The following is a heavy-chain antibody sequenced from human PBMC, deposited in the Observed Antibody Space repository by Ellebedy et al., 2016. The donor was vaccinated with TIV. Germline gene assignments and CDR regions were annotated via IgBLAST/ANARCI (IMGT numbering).Heavy chain of an antibody. J-gene: IGHJ4*02. Sequence: MPSETLSLTCTVSGGSISSYYWSWIRQPSGKGLEWIGYIYYSGSTNYNPSLKSRVTIAVDTSKKQISLKLSSVTAADTAVYYCARSSGWDRFDYWGQGTLVTVSS. CDR3: ARSSGWDRFDY. D-gene: IGHD6-19*01. V-gene: IGHV4-59*01. CDR2: IYYSGST. CDR1: GGSISSYY.